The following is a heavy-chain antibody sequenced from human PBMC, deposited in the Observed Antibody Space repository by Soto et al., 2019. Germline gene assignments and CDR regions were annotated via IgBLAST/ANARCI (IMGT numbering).Heavy chain of an antibody. CDR3: ARGYRVGYSGYDWRWFDP. CDR1: GYTFTSYG. D-gene: IGHD5-12*01. V-gene: IGHV1-18*01. CDR2: ISDYNGNT. J-gene: IGHJ5*02. Sequence: ASVKVSCKASGYTFTSYGITWVRQAPGQGLEWMGWISDYNGNTNYAQKVQGRVTMTTDTSTSTAYMELRSLRSDDTAVYYCARGYRVGYSGYDWRWFDPWGQGTLVTSPQ.